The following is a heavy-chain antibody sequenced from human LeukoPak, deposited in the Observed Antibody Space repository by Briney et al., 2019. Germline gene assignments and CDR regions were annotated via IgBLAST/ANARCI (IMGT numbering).Heavy chain of an antibody. J-gene: IGHJ4*02. V-gene: IGHV4-39*07. CDR2: IYSSGST. CDR3: ARRGPYSGDFDY. CDR1: GGSISCSNCY. Sequence: SETLSLTCTVSGGSISCSNCYWGWIRQPPGKGLEWVGSIYSSGSTYYTPSLKSRVSISLDTSKNQFSLKLSSVTAADTAVYYCARRGPYSGDFDYWGQGTLVTVSS. D-gene: IGHD1-26*01.